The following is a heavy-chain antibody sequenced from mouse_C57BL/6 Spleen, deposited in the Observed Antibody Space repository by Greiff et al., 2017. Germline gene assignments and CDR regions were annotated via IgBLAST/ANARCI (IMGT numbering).Heavy chain of an antibody. D-gene: IGHD1-1*01. CDR2: IYPGDGDT. CDR3: ARGLTP. CDR1: GYAFSSSW. Sequence: QVQLQQSGPELVKPGASVKLSCKASGYAFSSSWMNWVKQRPGQGLEWIGRIYPGDGDTNYNGKFKGKATLTADKSSSTAYMQLSSLTSEDSAVYLCARGLTPWGQGTLVTVSA. J-gene: IGHJ3*01. V-gene: IGHV1-82*01.